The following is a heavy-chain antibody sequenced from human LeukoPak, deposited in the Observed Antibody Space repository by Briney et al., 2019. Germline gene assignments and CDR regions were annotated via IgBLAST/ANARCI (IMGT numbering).Heavy chain of an antibody. V-gene: IGHV3-30*03. Sequence: PGGSLRLSCAASGFTFSSYGMHWVRQAPGKGLEWVAVISYDGSNKYYADSVKGRFTISRDNSKNTLYLQMNSLRAEDTAVYYCVRNRHILTGYHSYWGQGTLVTVSS. CDR3: VRNRHILTGYHSY. CDR2: ISYDGSNK. CDR1: GFTFSSYG. J-gene: IGHJ4*02. D-gene: IGHD3-9*01.